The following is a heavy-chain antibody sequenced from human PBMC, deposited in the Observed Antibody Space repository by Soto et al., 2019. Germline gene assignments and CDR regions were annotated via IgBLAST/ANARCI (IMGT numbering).Heavy chain of an antibody. CDR1: GFTVSSNY. CDR2: FYSGGST. D-gene: IGHD3-10*01. CDR3: GAYYYGSGSYYDPSYYYYYYGMDV. J-gene: IGHJ6*02. V-gene: IGHV3-53*01. Sequence: GGSLRLSCAASGFTVSSNYMSWVRQAPGKGLEWVSVFYSGGSTYYADSVKGRFTISRDNSKNTLYLQMNSLRAEDTAVYYCGAYYYGSGSYYDPSYYYYYYGMDVWGQGTTVTVSS.